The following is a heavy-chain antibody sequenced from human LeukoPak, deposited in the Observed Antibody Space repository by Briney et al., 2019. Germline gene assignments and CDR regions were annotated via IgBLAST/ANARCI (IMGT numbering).Heavy chain of an antibody. CDR3: ATKQWLAPPPDS. D-gene: IGHD6-19*01. J-gene: IGHJ4*02. CDR1: GFTFSSYW. Sequence: GGSLRLSCAASGFTFSSYWMHWVRQAPGKGLVWVSRINNDGSSTSYANSVKGRFTISRDNAKNTLYLQMNSLRGDDTAVYYCATKQWLAPPPDSWGQGTPVTVSS. V-gene: IGHV3-74*01. CDR2: INNDGSST.